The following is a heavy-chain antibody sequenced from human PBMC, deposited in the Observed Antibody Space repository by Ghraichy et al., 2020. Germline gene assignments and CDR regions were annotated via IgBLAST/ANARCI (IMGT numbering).Heavy chain of an antibody. Sequence: GESLNISCAASGFTVSSNYMSWVRQAPGKGLEWVSVIYSGGSTYYADSVKGRFTISRDNSKNTLYLQMNSLRAEDTAVYYCARGPLKWLLSPFYFDYWGQGTLVTVSS. V-gene: IGHV3-53*01. J-gene: IGHJ4*02. CDR2: IYSGGST. CDR3: ARGPLKWLLSPFYFDY. CDR1: GFTVSSNY. D-gene: IGHD3-3*01.